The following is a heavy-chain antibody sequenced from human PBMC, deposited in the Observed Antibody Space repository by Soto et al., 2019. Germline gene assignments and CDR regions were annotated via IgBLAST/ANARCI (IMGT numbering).Heavy chain of an antibody. D-gene: IGHD5-12*01. J-gene: IGHJ4*02. V-gene: IGHV4-34*01. CDR1: GGSFSGYY. Sequence: SLTCAVYGGSFSGYYWSWIRRPPGKGLEWIGEINHSGSTNYNPSLKSRVTISVDTSKNQFSLKLSSVTAADTAVYYCARGVATISLSHFDYWGQGTLVTVSS. CDR2: INHSGST. CDR3: ARGVATISLSHFDY.